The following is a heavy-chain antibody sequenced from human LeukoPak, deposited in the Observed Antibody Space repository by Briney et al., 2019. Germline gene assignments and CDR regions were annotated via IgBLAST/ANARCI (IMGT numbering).Heavy chain of an antibody. V-gene: IGHV4-59*01. CDR2: IYYSGST. CDR1: GGSISSYY. J-gene: IGHJ4*02. CDR3: ATRRGYDSSGYYFDY. D-gene: IGHD3-22*01. Sequence: SETLSLTCTVSGGSISSYYWSWLRQPPGKGLEWIGYIYYSGSTNYNPSLKSRVTISVDTSKNQFSLKLSSVTAADTAVYYCATRRGYDSSGYYFDYWGQGTLVTVSS.